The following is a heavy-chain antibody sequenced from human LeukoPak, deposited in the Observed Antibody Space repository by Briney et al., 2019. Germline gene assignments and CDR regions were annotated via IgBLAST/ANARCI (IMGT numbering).Heavy chain of an antibody. Sequence: SETLSLTCTVSGGSISSYYWSWIRQPPGKGLEWIGYIYYSGSANYDPSLKSRVTISVDTSKNQFSLKLSSVTAADTAVYYCARDGNPTDWFDPWGQGTLVTVSS. CDR3: ARDGNPTDWFDP. D-gene: IGHD2/OR15-2a*01. V-gene: IGHV4-59*01. J-gene: IGHJ5*02. CDR1: GGSISSYY. CDR2: IYYSGSA.